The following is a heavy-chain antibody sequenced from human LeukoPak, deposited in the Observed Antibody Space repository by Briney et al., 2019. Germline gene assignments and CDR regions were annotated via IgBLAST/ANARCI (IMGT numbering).Heavy chain of an antibody. CDR3: ASRDSSGYYALRDY. CDR1: GFTVSSNY. D-gene: IGHD3-22*01. J-gene: IGHJ4*02. CDR2: IYSGAST. V-gene: IGHV3-53*04. Sequence: PGGSLRLSCAASGFTVSSNYMSWVRQAPGKGLEWVAVIYSGASTYYADSVKGRFTISRHNSKNTLYLQMNSLRAEDTAVYYCASRDSSGYYALRDYWGQGTLVTVSS.